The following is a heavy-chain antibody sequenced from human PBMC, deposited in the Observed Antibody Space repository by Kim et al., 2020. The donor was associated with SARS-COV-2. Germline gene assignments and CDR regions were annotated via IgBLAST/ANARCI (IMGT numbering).Heavy chain of an antibody. Sequence: SETLSLTCTVSGGSISSSSYYWGWIRQPPGKGLEWIGSIYYSGSTYYNPSLKSRVTISVDTSKNQFSLKLSSVTAADTAVYYCARISSITMIPNWFDPWGQGTLVTVSS. CDR1: GGSISSSSYY. CDR3: ARISSITMIPNWFDP. D-gene: IGHD3-22*01. CDR2: IYYSGST. J-gene: IGHJ5*02. V-gene: IGHV4-39*07.